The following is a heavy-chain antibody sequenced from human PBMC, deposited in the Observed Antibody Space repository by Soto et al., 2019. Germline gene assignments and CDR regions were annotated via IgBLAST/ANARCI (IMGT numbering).Heavy chain of an antibody. CDR3: VASTGWIFDH. Sequence: EVLLVESGGGLVQPGGSLRLSCATSGFTFNTHWMTWVRQAPGKGLEWVASISQDGSVKNYVESLQDRFTISRDDIKKSLFSQMNTNRADDPAIFYCVASTGWIFDHWGQGTLVTVSS. CDR2: ISQDGSVK. V-gene: IGHV3-7*03. CDR1: GFTFNTHW. J-gene: IGHJ4*02. D-gene: IGHD6-19*01.